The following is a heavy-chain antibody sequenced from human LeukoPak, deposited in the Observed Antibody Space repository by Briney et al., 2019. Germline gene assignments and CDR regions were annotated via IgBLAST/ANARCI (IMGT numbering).Heavy chain of an antibody. CDR3: AREAYGSGSPILNWFDP. D-gene: IGHD3-10*01. CDR1: GGSISSCY. J-gene: IGHJ5*02. CDR2: IYYSGST. Sequence: SETLSLTCTVSGGSISSCYWSWIRQPPGKGLEWIGYIYYSGSTNYNPSLKSRVTISVDTSKNQFSLKLSSVTAADTAVYYCAREAYGSGSPILNWFDPWGQGTLVTVSS. V-gene: IGHV4-59*01.